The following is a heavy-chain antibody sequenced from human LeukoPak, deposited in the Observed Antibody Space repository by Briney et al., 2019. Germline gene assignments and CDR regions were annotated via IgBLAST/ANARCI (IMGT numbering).Heavy chain of an antibody. CDR3: ATDDGSATMGFDY. CDR2: IFPILGTT. Sequence: SVKVSFKASGGTFTSYGFSWVRQAHGQGKEWIGGIFPILGTTHSPQQFPATVPMTTNESTITAFIELSTLRSEDTAIYYCATDDGSATMGFDYWGQGTLLTVSS. CDR1: GGTFTSYG. J-gene: IGHJ4*02. V-gene: IGHV1-69*05.